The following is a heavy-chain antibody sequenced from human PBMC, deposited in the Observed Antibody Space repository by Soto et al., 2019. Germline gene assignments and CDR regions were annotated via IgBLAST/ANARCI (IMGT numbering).Heavy chain of an antibody. CDR1: GFTFSDYY. CDR2: IYFDGNRK. J-gene: IGHJ4*02. Sequence: PGGSLRLSCAASGFTFSDYYMHWVRQAPGKGLEWVAVIYFDGNRKYYADSVKGRFTISRDNSKNSLYLQMNSLRAEDTAVYYCGRAEDMAVSLPCHWGQGTLVTVSS. V-gene: IGHV3-33*08. CDR3: GRAEDMAVSLPCH. D-gene: IGHD2-15*01.